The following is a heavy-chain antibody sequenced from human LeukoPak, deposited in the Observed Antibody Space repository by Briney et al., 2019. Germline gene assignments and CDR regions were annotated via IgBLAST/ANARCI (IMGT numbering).Heavy chain of an antibody. D-gene: IGHD6-19*01. CDR3: AICHWYSSGCRNDY. V-gene: IGHV3-23*01. CDR1: GFPFSAYA. CDR2: ISASGDTT. J-gene: IGHJ4*02. Sequence: GGSLRLSCAASGFPFSAYAMSWVRQAPGKGLEWVSAISASGDTTYYADSVRGRFTISRDNSKNTLYLQMNSLRAEDTAVYYCAICHWYSSGCRNDYWGQGTLVTVSS.